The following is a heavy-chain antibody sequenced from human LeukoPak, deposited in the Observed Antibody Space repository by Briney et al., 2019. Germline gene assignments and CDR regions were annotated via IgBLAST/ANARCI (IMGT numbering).Heavy chain of an antibody. J-gene: IGHJ6*02. CDR3: ARTRSIVVVPAARPPYGMDV. CDR1: GGSFSGYY. V-gene: IGHV4-34*01. CDR2: INHRGST. D-gene: IGHD2-2*01. Sequence: PSETLSLTCAVYGGSFSGYYWSWIRQPPGKGLEWIGEINHRGSTNYNPSLKSRVTISVDTSKNQFSLKLSSVTAADTAVYYCARTRSIVVVPAARPPYGMDVWGQGTTVTVSS.